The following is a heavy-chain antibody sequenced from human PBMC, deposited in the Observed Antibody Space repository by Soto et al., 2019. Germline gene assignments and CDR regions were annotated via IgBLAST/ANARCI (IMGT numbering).Heavy chain of an antibody. Sequence: EVQLVESGGGSVQPGGSLKLSCAASGFTFSGTAMHWVRQTSRKGLEWIGRVRSKANNYATLYAASVEGRFTISRDDSKNTAYLQMNSLKTEDTAVYYCTRLSYTNSWLFHYLGQGTLVTVSS. CDR3: TRLSYTNSWLFHY. CDR2: VRSKANNYAT. D-gene: IGHD6-13*01. V-gene: IGHV3-73*01. CDR1: GFTFSGTA. J-gene: IGHJ4*02.